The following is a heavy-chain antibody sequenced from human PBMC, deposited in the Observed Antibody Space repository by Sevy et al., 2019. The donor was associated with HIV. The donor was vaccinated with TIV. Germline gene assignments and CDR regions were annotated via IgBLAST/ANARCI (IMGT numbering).Heavy chain of an antibody. CDR2: IISKFGTT. D-gene: IGHD3-22*01. J-gene: IGHJ3*01. CDR3: AREIPDYVSGYYSVDAFDV. V-gene: IGHV1-69*13. Sequence: SLKVSCKASGGSFSNFPVSWVRQAPGQGLEWMGMIISKFGTTDYAQKFQGRVTITADESTTTAYMELTSLRSEDTAVYYCAREIPDYVSGYYSVDAFDVWGQRTKVTVSS. CDR1: GGSFSNFP.